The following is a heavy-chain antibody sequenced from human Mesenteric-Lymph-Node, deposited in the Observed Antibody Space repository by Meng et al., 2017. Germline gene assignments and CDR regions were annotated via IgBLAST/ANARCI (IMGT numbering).Heavy chain of an antibody. J-gene: IGHJ4*02. D-gene: IGHD6-19*01. CDR1: GFTFSSYA. V-gene: IGHV3-30*14. CDR3: ARDRGWHVESIDY. CDR2: ISYDGSNR. Sequence: GESLKTSWAASGFTFSSYAMHWVRRAPGKGLEGVAVISYDGSNRYYADSVKGRFTISRDNSKNTRYLQMNSMRAEDTAVYYCARDRGWHVESIDYWGQGTLVTVSS.